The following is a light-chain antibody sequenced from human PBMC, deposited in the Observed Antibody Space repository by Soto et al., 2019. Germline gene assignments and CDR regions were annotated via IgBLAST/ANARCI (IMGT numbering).Light chain of an antibody. Sequence: IVFTQSPGSLSLPQRERATLSCSASQSVSSNHLAWYQQKPGQAPRLLIYGASIRATGIPDRFSGSGSETDFTLTISRLEPEDFALYYCQQYGSSAPITFGQGTRLEIK. CDR2: GAS. CDR3: QQYGSSAPIT. CDR1: QSVSSNH. V-gene: IGKV3-20*01. J-gene: IGKJ5*01.